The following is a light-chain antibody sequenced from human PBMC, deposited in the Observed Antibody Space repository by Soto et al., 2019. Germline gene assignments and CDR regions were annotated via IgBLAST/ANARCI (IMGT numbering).Light chain of an antibody. Sequence: DIQMTQSPSSLSASVGDTVTITCRAGLTISRYLNWFQQKPGKPPKLLIYAAATLQSGVPSRFIGSGSGTDFTLTIRGLQPEDFATSYCQQSYSSLYTFGPGTKVEI. CDR1: LTISRY. CDR2: AAA. J-gene: IGKJ2*01. CDR3: QQSYSSLYT. V-gene: IGKV1-39*01.